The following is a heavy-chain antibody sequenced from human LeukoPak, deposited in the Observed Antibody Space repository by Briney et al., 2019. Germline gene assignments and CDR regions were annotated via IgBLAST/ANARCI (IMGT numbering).Heavy chain of an antibody. CDR2: ISVYNGAT. D-gene: IGHD6-19*01. CDR1: GYAFPGYG. V-gene: IGHV1-18*01. Sequence: ASAKVSCKASGYAFPGYGISWVRQAPGQGLEWMGWISVYNGATNYAQKFRGRVTMTADTSTNTVYMELRSLISDDAAVYYCARDGVAVAVFGYWGQGTLVTVSP. CDR3: ARDGVAVAVFGY. J-gene: IGHJ4*02.